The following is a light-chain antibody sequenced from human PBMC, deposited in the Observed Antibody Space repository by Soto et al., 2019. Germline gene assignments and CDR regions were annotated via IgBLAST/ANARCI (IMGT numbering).Light chain of an antibody. CDR1: SSDVGSHNL. J-gene: IGLJ7*01. Sequence: QSALTQPASVSGSPGQSITISCTGNSSDVGSHNLVSWYQQHPCQAPKLMIYEVSKRPLGVSARFSASKSGNTASLTISGLQPEDEADYYSCSYGGSRAVFGGGTQLTVL. CDR2: EVS. V-gene: IGLV2-23*02. CDR3: CSYGGSRAV.